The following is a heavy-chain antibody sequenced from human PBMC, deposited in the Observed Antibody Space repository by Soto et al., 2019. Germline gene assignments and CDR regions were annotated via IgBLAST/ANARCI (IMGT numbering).Heavy chain of an antibody. CDR3: ARDGVAAGLYLDN. V-gene: IGHV3-7*01. CDR2: INQDGSEK. Sequence: PGGSLRLSCAASGFIFRSYWMSWVRQAPGKGLEWVANINQDGSEKYYVDSVRGRFIISRDNAEKSLYLQMNSLRAEDTALYYCARDGVAAGLYLDNWGQGTLGTVSS. CDR1: GFIFRSYW. D-gene: IGHD2-15*01. J-gene: IGHJ4*02.